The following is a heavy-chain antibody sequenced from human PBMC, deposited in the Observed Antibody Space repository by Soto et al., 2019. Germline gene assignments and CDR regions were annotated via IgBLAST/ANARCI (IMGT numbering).Heavy chain of an antibody. CDR3: AMDLYGGSSRFDY. V-gene: IGHV3-30*03. J-gene: IGHJ4*02. Sequence: QVQLVESGGGVVQPGSSRRLSCVASGFTFSNNGIHGVRQAPGKGLEWVAVISSDGSKKYYADSVKGRFTISRDNSKNTLYLQMNSLRAEDTAVYYCAMDLYGGSSRFDYWGQGTLVTVSS. CDR2: ISSDGSKK. D-gene: IGHD2-15*01. CDR1: GFTFSNNG.